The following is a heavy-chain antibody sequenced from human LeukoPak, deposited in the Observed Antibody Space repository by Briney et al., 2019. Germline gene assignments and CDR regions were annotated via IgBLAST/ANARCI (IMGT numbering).Heavy chain of an antibody. D-gene: IGHD3-16*01. CDR3: AKETIGDFDY. CDR1: GFNFGTYP. V-gene: IGHV3-23*02. Sequence: GGSLRLSCAASGFNFGTYPMGWVRQAPGKGLEWVSTIGATDNSKYYRDSVKGRFTISRDNFKNTLYLQMNSLRGEDTAVYYCAKETIGDFDYWGQGPLVTVSS. J-gene: IGHJ4*02. CDR2: IGATDNSK.